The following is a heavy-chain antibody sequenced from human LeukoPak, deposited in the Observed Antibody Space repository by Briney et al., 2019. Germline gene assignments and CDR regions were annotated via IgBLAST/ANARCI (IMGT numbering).Heavy chain of an antibody. CDR2: IYTSGTT. CDR1: GDSISRYY. CDR3: ARDGSIAVAGRRDYYYMDV. V-gene: IGHV4-4*07. J-gene: IGHJ6*03. D-gene: IGHD6-19*01. Sequence: SETLSLTCTVSGDSISRYYSSWIRQPAGKGLEWIGRIYTSGTTNYNPSLKSRVTMSVDTSKNQFSLKLNSVTVADTAVYHCARDGSIAVAGRRDYYYMDVWGKGTTVTVSS.